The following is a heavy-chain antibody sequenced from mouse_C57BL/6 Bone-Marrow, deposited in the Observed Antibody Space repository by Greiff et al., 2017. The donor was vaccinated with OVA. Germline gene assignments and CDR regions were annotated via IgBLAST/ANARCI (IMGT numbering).Heavy chain of an antibody. CDR3: ARSERGFAY. V-gene: IGHV1-18*01. Sequence: DVKLQESGPELVKPGASVKIPCKASGYTFTDYNMDWVKQSHGKSLEWIGDINPNNGGTIYNQKFKGKATLTVDKSSSTAYMELRSLTSEDTAVYYCARSERGFAYWGQGTLVTVSA. J-gene: IGHJ3*01. CDR2: INPNNGGT. CDR1: GYTFTDYN.